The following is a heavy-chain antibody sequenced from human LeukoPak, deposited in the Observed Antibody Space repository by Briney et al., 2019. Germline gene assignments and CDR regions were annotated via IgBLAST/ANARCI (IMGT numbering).Heavy chain of an antibody. CDR3: AKDPGRWDGKYYFDY. CDR2: ISGSGGST. J-gene: IGHJ4*02. CDR1: GFTFSSCA. V-gene: IGHV3-23*01. Sequence: GGSLRLSCAASGFTFSSCAMNWVRQAPGKGLEWVSAISGSGGSTYYADSVKGRFTISRDNSKNTLYLQMNSLRAEDTAVYYCAKDPGRWDGKYYFDYWGQGTLVTVSS. D-gene: IGHD1-26*01.